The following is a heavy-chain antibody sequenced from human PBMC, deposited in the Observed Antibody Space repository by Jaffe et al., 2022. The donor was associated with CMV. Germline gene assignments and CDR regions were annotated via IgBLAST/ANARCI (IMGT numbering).Heavy chain of an antibody. CDR1: GFTFGDYA. J-gene: IGHJ4*02. V-gene: IGHV3-49*04. CDR3: TLPPWDYYDSRV. CDR2: IRSKAYGGTT. Sequence: EVQLVESGGGLVQPGRSLRLSCTASGFTFGDYAMSWVRQAPGKGLEWVGFIRSKAYGGTTEYAASVKGRFTISRDDSKSIAYLQMNSLKTEDTAVYYCTLPPWDYYDSRVWGQGTLVTVSS. D-gene: IGHD3-22*01.